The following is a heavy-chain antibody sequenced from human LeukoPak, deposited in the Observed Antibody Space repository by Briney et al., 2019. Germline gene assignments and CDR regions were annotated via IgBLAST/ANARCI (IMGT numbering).Heavy chain of an antibody. Sequence: GGSLRLSCTVSGFTLSSYEMTWFRQAPGKGLEWVSSIGYGGSDTHYADSVKGRFTISRDNSKNTLYLQMNSLRAEDTAMYYCARGRHSSSWSPIDYWGQGTLVTVSS. CDR1: GFTLSSYE. V-gene: IGHV3-23*01. D-gene: IGHD6-13*01. CDR2: IGYGGSDT. CDR3: ARGRHSSSWSPIDY. J-gene: IGHJ4*02.